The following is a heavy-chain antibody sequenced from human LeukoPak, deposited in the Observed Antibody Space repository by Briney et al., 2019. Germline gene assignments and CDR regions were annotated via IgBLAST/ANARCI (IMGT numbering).Heavy chain of an antibody. CDR2: ISGDGSDT. V-gene: IGHV3-74*01. CDR3: LRVPY. Sequence: GGSLRLSCAVSGFTFSSYYMHWVRQVPGKGLVWTSRISGDGSDTNYADSVKGRFTISRDNANNTLYLQMNSLRAENTAVYYCLRVPYWGQGALVTVSS. CDR1: GFTFSSYY. J-gene: IGHJ4*02.